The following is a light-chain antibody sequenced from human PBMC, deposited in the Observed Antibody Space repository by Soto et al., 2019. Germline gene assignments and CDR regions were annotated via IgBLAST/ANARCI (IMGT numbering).Light chain of an antibody. J-gene: IGKJ4*01. CDR2: DAS. CDR1: QSVSSSY. CDR3: QHRSNWPLS. V-gene: IGKV3D-20*02. Sequence: EIVLTQSPGTLSLSPGERATLSCRASQSVSSSYLAWYQQKPGQAPRLLIHDASKRATGIPARFSGSGSGTDFTLTISSLEPEDFAVYYCQHRSNWPLSFGGGTKVDIK.